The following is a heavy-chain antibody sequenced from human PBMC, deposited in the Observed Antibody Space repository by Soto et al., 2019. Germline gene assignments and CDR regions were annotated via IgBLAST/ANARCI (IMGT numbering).Heavy chain of an antibody. CDR1: GYSFASHF. D-gene: IGHD6-6*01. Sequence: GPSVKVPSEAPGYSFASHFRQWARQSPGHGLEWMGIISLSGGMTNYVKKFQGRVAVTRDTSTSTVYMELNTLRSDDTAVYFCARAPFSSSSLRFDFWGQRTQVTVSS. CDR2: ISLSGGMT. J-gene: IGHJ4*02. CDR3: ARAPFSSSSLRFDF. V-gene: IGHV1-46*01.